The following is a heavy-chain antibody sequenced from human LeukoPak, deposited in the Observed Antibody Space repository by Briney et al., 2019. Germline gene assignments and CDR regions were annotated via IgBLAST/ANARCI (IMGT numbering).Heavy chain of an antibody. J-gene: IGHJ4*02. V-gene: IGHV3-64*01. CDR3: ARVVSPSASSGYYYDY. CDR1: GFTFSSYS. D-gene: IGHD6-19*01. Sequence: HSGGSLRLSCAASGFTFSSYSMNWVRQAPGKGLEYVSAISGDGGSIYYGNSVKERFTISRDNSRNTLYLQMGSLRPEDMAVYYCARVVSPSASSGYYYDYWGQGTLVTVSS. CDR2: ISGDGGSI.